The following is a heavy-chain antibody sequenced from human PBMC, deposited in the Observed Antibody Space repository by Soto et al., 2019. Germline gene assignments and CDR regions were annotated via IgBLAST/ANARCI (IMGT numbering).Heavy chain of an antibody. J-gene: IGHJ4*02. Sequence: PGEYLKISCKGSGYGFTSYWIAWVRQMPGKGLELMGIIYPSDSDTRYRPSFQGQVTISADKSISSAYLQWSSLRASDTAMYYCARGGVSTRAFDYWGQGTPVTVSS. CDR3: ARGGVSTRAFDY. V-gene: IGHV5-51*01. D-gene: IGHD3-3*01. CDR2: IYPSDSDT. CDR1: GYGFTSYW.